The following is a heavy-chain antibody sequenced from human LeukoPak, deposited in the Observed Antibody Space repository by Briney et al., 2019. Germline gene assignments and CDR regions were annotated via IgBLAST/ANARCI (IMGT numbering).Heavy chain of an antibody. CDR1: GFTVSSNY. J-gene: IGHJ3*02. V-gene: IGHV3-53*01. CDR3: ARVLTVTMDPDAFDI. Sequence: GGFLRLSCAASGFTVSSNYMSWVRQAPGKGLEWVSVIYSGGSTYYADSVKGRFTISRDNSKNTLYLQMNSLRAEDTAVYYCARVLTVTMDPDAFDIWGQGTMVTVSS. D-gene: IGHD4-11*01. CDR2: IYSGGST.